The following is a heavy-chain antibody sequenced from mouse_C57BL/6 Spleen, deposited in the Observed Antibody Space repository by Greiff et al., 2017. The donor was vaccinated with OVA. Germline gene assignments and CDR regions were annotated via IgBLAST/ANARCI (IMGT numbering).Heavy chain of an antibody. V-gene: IGHV1-82*01. CDR3: ARRGLPYAMDY. CDR1: GYAFSSSW. Sequence: SGPELVKPGASVKISCKASGYAFSSSWMNWVKQRPGKGLEWIGRIYPGDGDTNYNGKFKGKATLTADKSSSTAYMQLSSLTSEDSAVYFCARRGLPYAMDYWGQGTSVTVSS. CDR2: IYPGDGDT. J-gene: IGHJ4*01.